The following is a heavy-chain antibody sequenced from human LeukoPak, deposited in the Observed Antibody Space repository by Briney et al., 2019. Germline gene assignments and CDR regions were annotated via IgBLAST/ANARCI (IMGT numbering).Heavy chain of an antibody. CDR1: GFTFSSYG. Sequence: PGGSLRLSCAASGFTFSSYGMHWVRQAPGKGLEWVAFIRYDGSNKYYADSVKGRFTISRDNSKNTLYLQMNSLRAEDTAVYYCAKDEGVSSGCADWGQGTLVTVSS. CDR3: AKDEGVSSGCAD. CDR2: IRYDGSNK. J-gene: IGHJ4*02. V-gene: IGHV3-30*02. D-gene: IGHD6-19*01.